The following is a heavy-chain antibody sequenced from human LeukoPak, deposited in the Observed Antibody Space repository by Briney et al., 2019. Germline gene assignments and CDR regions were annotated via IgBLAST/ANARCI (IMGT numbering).Heavy chain of an antibody. Sequence: GGSLRLSCAVSGFTFSDHFLDWVRQAPGKGLEWVGRSRSKAKSYTTEYAASVKGRFTISRDDSTNSLYLQMNGLKIEDTAIYYCVRVGSVAGSDYLDYWGQGTLVTVSS. CDR2: SRSKAKSYTT. V-gene: IGHV3-72*01. J-gene: IGHJ4*02. CDR3: VRVGSVAGSDYLDY. D-gene: IGHD6-19*01. CDR1: GFTFSDHF.